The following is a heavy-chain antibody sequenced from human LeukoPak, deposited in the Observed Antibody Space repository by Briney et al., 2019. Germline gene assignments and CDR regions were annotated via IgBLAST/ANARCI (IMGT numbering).Heavy chain of an antibody. D-gene: IGHD5-18*01. J-gene: IGHJ4*02. CDR3: ARGQYRYAVDN. CDR2: INPNSGDT. V-gene: IGHV1-2*02. Sequence: ASVKVSCKASGYSFPAKYMHWVRQAPGQGLEWMGWINPNSGDTTFAQKFQDRGTMTRDTSISTAYMELSSLTSDDTAVYYCARGQYRYAVDNWGQGTLVTVSS. CDR1: GYSFPAKY.